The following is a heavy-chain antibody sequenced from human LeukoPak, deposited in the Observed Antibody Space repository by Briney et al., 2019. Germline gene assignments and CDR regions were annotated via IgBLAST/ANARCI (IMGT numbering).Heavy chain of an antibody. CDR2: IYYTGST. CDR3: ARAETYDSRPFDY. Sequence: SETLSLTCTVSGGSISSGDYYWSWIRQSPGKGLEWIGYIYYTGSTYYNPSLKSRVTISVDTPKNRFSLKLSSVTAADTGVYYCARAETYDSRPFDYWGQGTLVTVSS. D-gene: IGHD3-22*01. J-gene: IGHJ4*02. V-gene: IGHV4-30-4*01. CDR1: GGSISSGDYY.